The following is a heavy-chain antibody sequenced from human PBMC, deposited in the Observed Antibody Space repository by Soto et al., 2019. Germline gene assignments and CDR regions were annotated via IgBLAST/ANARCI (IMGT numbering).Heavy chain of an antibody. V-gene: IGHV4-39*01. CDR3: ARHLTYCSAGSCYSDFPYYGMDV. CDR2: IFYSGST. Sequence: PSETLSLTCTVSGGSMSSSSYYWGWIRQPPGKGLVWIGSIFYSGSTYYNPSLKSRVTISVDTSKNQFSLKLSSVTAADMAVYYCARHLTYCSAGSCYSDFPYYGMDVWGQGTTVTGS. CDR1: GGSMSSSSYY. J-gene: IGHJ6*02. D-gene: IGHD2-15*01.